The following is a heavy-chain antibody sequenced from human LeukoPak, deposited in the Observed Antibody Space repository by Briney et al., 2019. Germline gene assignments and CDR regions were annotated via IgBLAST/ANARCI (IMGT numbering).Heavy chain of an antibody. CDR2: FDLEDGET. CDR1: GYTLTELS. CDR3: ARDYLRGIDYGGNPRAYFDY. J-gene: IGHJ4*02. V-gene: IGHV1-24*01. Sequence: ASVKVSCKVSGYTLTELSMHWVRQAPGKGLEWMGGFDLEDGETIYAQKFQGRVTMTEDTSTDTAYMELSSLRSEDTAVYYCARDYLRGIDYGGNPRAYFDYWGQGTLVTVSS. D-gene: IGHD4-23*01.